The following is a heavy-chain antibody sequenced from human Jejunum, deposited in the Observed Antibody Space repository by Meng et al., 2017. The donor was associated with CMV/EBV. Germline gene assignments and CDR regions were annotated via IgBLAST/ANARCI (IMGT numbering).Heavy chain of an antibody. J-gene: IGHJ6*02. CDR3: ARIYDYGGAHYGMDV. Sequence: GFTFNNDWMRWVRQAPGKGLEWVDNINQDGGEKYYVDSVMGRFTISRDNAKNSLYLQMNSLRAEDTAFYYCARIYDYGGAHYGMDVWGQGTTVTVSS. V-gene: IGHV3-7*01. D-gene: IGHD4/OR15-4a*01. CDR1: GFTFNNDW. CDR2: INQDGGEK.